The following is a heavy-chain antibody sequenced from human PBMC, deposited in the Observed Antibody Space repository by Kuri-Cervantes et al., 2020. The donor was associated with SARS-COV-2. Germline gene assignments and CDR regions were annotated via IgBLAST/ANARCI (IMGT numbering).Heavy chain of an antibody. Sequence: GGSLRLSCAASGFSFSTYGMSWVRQAPGKGLEWVSGISGSGDSTYYAASVKGRFTISRDNAKNSLYLQMNSLKTEDTAVYYCTTLIDYWGQGALVTVSS. CDR3: TTLIDY. J-gene: IGHJ4*02. CDR1: GFSFSTYG. V-gene: IGHV3-23*01. CDR2: ISGSGDST.